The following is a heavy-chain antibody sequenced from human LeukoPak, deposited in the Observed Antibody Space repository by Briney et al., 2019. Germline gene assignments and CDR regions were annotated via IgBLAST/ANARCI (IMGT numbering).Heavy chain of an antibody. D-gene: IGHD2-2*02. CDR3: ARAYCSSTSCYIYYYYGMDV. J-gene: IGHJ6*02. Sequence: ASVKVSCKASGGTFSSYAISWVRQAPGQGLEWMGGIIPIFGTANYAQKFQGRVTITADESTSTAYMELSSLRSEDTAVYYCARAYCSSTSCYIYYYYGMDVWGQGTTVTVSS. V-gene: IGHV1-69*13. CDR2: IIPIFGTA. CDR1: GGTFSSYA.